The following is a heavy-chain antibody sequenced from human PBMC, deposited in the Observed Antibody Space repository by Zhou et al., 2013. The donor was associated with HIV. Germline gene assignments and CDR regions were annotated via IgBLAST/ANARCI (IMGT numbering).Heavy chain of an antibody. D-gene: IGHD6-19*01. CDR2: ITPIFGTA. V-gene: IGHV1-69*05. CDR3: ARALSTRWIGGGFFYMDV. CDR1: GGTFSRYA. Sequence: QVQLVQSGAEVKKPGSSVKVSCKASGGTFSRYAISWVRQAPGQGLEWMGGITPIFGTANYAQKFQGRVTITTDESTSTAYMELRNLRSDDTAVYFCARALSTRWIGGGFFYMDVWGKGTTVTVS. J-gene: IGHJ6*03.